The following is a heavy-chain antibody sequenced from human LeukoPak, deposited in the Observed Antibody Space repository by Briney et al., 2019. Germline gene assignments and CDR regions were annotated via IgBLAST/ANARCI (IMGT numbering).Heavy chain of an antibody. J-gene: IGHJ6*03. CDR1: GGSISSSSYY. CDR2: IYYSGST. D-gene: IGHD3-9*01. CDR3: ARGAPSLRYFDWLLQGSYYYYYYMDV. V-gene: IGHV4-39*01. Sequence: SETLSLTCTVSGGSISSSSYYWGWIRQPPGKGLEWIGSIYYSGSTYYNPSLKSRVTISVDTSKKQFSLKLSSVTAADTAVYYCARGAPSLRYFDWLLQGSYYYYYYMDVWGKGTTVTISS.